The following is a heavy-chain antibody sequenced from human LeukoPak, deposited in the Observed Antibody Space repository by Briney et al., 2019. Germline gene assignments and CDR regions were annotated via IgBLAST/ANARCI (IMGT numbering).Heavy chain of an antibody. J-gene: IGHJ6*02. D-gene: IGHD7-27*01. Sequence: SQTLSLTCTVSGGSLSSGDYYWSWIRQPPGKGLEWIGYIYYSGSTYYNPSLKSRVTISVDTSKNQFSLKLSSVTAADTAVYYCARVRLGRKYYYYGMDVWGQGTTVTVSS. CDR2: IYYSGST. CDR1: GGSLSSGDYY. V-gene: IGHV4-30-4*01. CDR3: ARVRLGRKYYYYGMDV.